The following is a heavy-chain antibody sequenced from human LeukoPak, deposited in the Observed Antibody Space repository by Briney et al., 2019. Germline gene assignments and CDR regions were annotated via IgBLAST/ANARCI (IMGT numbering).Heavy chain of an antibody. V-gene: IGHV3-23*01. CDR2: ISGSGGST. CDR1: GFTFSSYA. J-gene: IGHJ6*02. CDR3: AKALHESGYSYYYYYYGMDV. D-gene: IGHD3-3*01. Sequence: PGGSLRLSCAASGFTFSSYAMSWVRQAPVKGLEWVSAISGSGGSTYYADSVKGRFTISRDNSKNTLYLQMNSLRAEDTAVYYCAKALHESGYSYYYYYYGMDVWGQGTTVTVSS.